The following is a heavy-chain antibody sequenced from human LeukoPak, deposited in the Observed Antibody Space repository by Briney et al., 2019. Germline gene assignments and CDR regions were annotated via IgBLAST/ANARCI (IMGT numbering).Heavy chain of an antibody. D-gene: IGHD2-15*01. CDR1: GGSITSTNL. V-gene: IGHV4-4*02. CDR3: ARDGGGSDC. Sequence: SGTLSLTCAVSGGSITSTNLWNWVRQPPGKGLEWIGQIHHSGSTNYNPSLKSRVTISVDKSNNQFSLKLRSVTAADTAVYYCARDGGGSDCWGQRTLVTVSS. CDR2: IHHSGST. J-gene: IGHJ4*02.